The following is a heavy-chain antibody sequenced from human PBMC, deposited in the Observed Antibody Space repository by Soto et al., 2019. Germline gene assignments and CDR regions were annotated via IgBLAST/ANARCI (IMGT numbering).Heavy chain of an antibody. Sequence: EVQLVESGGGLVQPGRSLILSCEASVFMFDDYSMYWVRQAPGKGLEWVSGISWNSNSIVYADSVKGRFTISRDNAKNSLYLQMTSLQPEDTALYYWANIQSIASRPFDYWGQGTLVTVSS. CDR3: ANIQSIASRPFDY. V-gene: IGHV3-9*01. CDR2: ISWNSNSI. J-gene: IGHJ4*02. D-gene: IGHD6-6*01. CDR1: VFMFDDYS.